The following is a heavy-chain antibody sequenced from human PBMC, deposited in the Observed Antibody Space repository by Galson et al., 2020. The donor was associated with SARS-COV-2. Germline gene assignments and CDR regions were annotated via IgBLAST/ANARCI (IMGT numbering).Heavy chain of an antibody. D-gene: IGHD1-26*01. CDR1: GGSISSSSYY. J-gene: IGHJ6*02. CDR2: IYYSGST. Sequence: SETLSLTCTVSGGSISSSSYYWGWIRQPPGKGLEWIGSIYYSGSTYYNPSLKSRVTISVDTSKNQFSLKLSSVTAADTAVYYCARHVGPYAPRNRASLDVWGQGTTVTVSS. V-gene: IGHV4-39*01. CDR3: ARHVGPYAPRNRASLDV.